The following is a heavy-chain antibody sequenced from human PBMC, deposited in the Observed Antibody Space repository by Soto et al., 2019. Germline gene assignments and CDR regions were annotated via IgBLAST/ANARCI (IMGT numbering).Heavy chain of an antibody. D-gene: IGHD2-8*01. Sequence: SGTLSLTCTVSGASINNNDYYWSWIRQTPGKGLEWIGYVYYSGTTDYIPSLKSRLSMSIDKSQNQFTLKLNSVTAADTATYYCARMSYFHAPWYFDLWCRGTLVTVSS. CDR1: GASINNNDYY. CDR3: ARMSYFHAPWYFDL. V-gene: IGHV4-30-4*01. J-gene: IGHJ2*01. CDR2: VYYSGTT.